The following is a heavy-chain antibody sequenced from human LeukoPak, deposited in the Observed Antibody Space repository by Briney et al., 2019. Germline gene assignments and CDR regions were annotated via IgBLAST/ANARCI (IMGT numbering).Heavy chain of an antibody. CDR3: ASSPWESPYYYYYMDV. Sequence: SETLSLTCTVSGGSISSYYWSWIRQPAGKGLEWIGRIYTSGSTHYNPSLKSRVTMSVDTSKNQFSLKLSSVTAADTAVYYCASSPWESPYYYYYMDVWGKGTTVTVSS. J-gene: IGHJ6*03. D-gene: IGHD1-26*01. CDR2: IYTSGST. CDR1: GGSISSYY. V-gene: IGHV4-4*07.